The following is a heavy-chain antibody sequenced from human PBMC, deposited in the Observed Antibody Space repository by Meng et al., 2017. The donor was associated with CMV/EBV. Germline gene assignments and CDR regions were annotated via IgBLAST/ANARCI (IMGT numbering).Heavy chain of an antibody. CDR3: ATRQLVHRDY. Sequence: GGSLRLSCAASGSTFDAYAMHWVRQAPGKGLEWVSLISWDDGSTYYADSVKGRFTISRDNSKNSLYLQMNSLRAEDTALYYCATRQLVHRDYWGQGTLVTVSS. CDR2: ISWDDGST. J-gene: IGHJ4*02. V-gene: IGHV3-43D*03. D-gene: IGHD6-13*01. CDR1: GSTFDAYA.